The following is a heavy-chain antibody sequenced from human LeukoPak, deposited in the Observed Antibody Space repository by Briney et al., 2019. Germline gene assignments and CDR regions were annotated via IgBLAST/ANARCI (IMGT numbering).Heavy chain of an antibody. CDR1: GGSISSSSYY. CDR3: ARRGGTDFWSGYYTWFDP. J-gene: IGHJ5*02. V-gene: IGHV4-39*01. D-gene: IGHD3-3*01. Sequence: SDTLSLTCTVSGGSISSSSYYWGWIRQPPGKGLEWIGSISYSGSTYYNSSLKSRLTMSVDTSKNQFSLKLSSVTAADTAVYYCARRGGTDFWSGYYTWFDPWGQGTLVTVSS. CDR2: ISYSGST.